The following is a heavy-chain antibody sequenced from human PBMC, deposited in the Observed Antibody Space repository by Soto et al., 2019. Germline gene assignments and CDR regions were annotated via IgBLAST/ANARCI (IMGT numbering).Heavy chain of an antibody. CDR1: GFTFRSFT. J-gene: IGHJ5*02. D-gene: IGHD6-13*01. CDR3: TRDASRDSSARGWFDP. CDR2: ISSNSAYI. V-gene: IGHV3-21*01. Sequence: GGSLRLSCAASGFTFRSFTMNWVRQAPGKGLEWVSTISSNSAYIYYTDALRGRFTISRDNAKNSLHLQMNSLRAEGTAVYYCTRDASRDSSARGWFDPWGPGTLVTVSS.